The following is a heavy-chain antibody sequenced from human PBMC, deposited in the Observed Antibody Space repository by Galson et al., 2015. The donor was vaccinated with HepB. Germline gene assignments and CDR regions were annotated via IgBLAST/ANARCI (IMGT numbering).Heavy chain of an antibody. CDR2: IYSGGST. D-gene: IGHD1-26*01. CDR1: GFTVSSNY. J-gene: IGHJ6*02. V-gene: IGHV3-53*01. CDR3: ARDRESGSYYYYGMDV. Sequence: SLRLSCAASGFTVSSNYMSWVRQAPGKGLEWVSVIYSGGSTYYADSVKGRFTISRDNSKNTLYLQMNSLRAEDTAVYYCARDRESGSYYYYGMDVWGQGTTVTVSS.